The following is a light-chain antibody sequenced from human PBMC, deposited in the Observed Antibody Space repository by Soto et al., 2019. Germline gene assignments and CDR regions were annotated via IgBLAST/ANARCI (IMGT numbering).Light chain of an antibody. CDR1: SSDVGSYNL. Sequence: QSVLTQPASVSGSPGQSITISCTGTSSDVGSYNLVSWYQQHPGKAPKLMIYEGSKRPSGVSNRFSGSKSGNTASLTISGLQAEDEADYYCAAWDDTLNGQVFGGGTKLTVL. V-gene: IGLV2-23*01. CDR2: EGS. J-gene: IGLJ3*02. CDR3: AAWDDTLNGQV.